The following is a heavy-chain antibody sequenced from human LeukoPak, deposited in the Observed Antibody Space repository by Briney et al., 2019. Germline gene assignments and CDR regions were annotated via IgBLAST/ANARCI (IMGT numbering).Heavy chain of an antibody. J-gene: IGHJ5*02. CDR1: GYTFTGYY. V-gene: IGHV1-2*04. Sequence: ASVKVSCKASGYTFTGYYMHWLRQAPGQGLEWMGWINPNSGGTNYAQKFQGWVTMTRDTSISTAYMELSRLRSDDTAVYYCARGTSGSSLDWFDPWGQGTLVTVSS. CDR2: INPNSGGT. D-gene: IGHD1-26*01. CDR3: ARGTSGSSLDWFDP.